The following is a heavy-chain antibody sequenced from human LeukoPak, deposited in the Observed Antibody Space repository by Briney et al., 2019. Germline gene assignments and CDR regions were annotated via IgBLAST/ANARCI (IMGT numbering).Heavy chain of an antibody. V-gene: IGHV2-5*02. Sequence: SGPTLVKPTQTLTLTCTFSGFSLSTSGVGVGWIRQPPGKALEWLALIYWDDDKRYSPSLKSRLTITKDTSKNQVVLTMTNMDPVYTATYYCAHRKEIHHRYYYDSSGYYAFDYWGQGTLVTVSS. J-gene: IGHJ4*02. CDR2: IYWDDDK. CDR1: GFSLSTSGVG. CDR3: AHRKEIHHRYYYDSSGYYAFDY. D-gene: IGHD3-22*01.